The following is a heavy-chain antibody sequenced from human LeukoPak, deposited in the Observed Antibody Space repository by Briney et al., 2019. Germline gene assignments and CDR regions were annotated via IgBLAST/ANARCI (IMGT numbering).Heavy chain of an antibody. J-gene: IGHJ4*02. Sequence: GASVKVSCKASGYTFTGYYMHWVRQAPGQGLEWMGWINPNSGGTNYAQRFQGRVTMTRDTSISTAYMELSRLRSDDTAVYYCAREPAGYGSGSPDYWGQGTLVTVSS. CDR2: INPNSGGT. V-gene: IGHV1-2*02. D-gene: IGHD3-10*01. CDR3: AREPAGYGSGSPDY. CDR1: GYTFTGYY.